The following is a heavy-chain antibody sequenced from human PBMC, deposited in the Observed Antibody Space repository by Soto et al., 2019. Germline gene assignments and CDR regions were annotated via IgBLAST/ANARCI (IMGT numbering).Heavy chain of an antibody. CDR3: TTDNILCWTHNWNCY. CDR2: LKKTTDRGAT. D-gene: IGHD1-7*01. J-gene: IGHJ4*01. CDR1: GLAFSHAW. V-gene: IGHV3-15*01. Sequence: GRSVRLSRPASGLAFSHAWNSLVRHPPGKGLEWVGRLKKTTDRGATAYAAPVKGRFTSSRDDSKNTLYLQMNSLKAEDTGMYFCTTDNILCWTHNWNCYWGHGT.